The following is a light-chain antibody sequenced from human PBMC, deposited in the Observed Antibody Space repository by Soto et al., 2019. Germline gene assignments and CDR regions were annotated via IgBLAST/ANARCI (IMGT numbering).Light chain of an antibody. Sequence: QSVLTQPPSVSGAPGQRVTITCTGSSSNIGAGYDVHWYQQLPGTAPKLLIYGSSNRPSGVPDRFSGSKSGTSASLAITGLQAEDEADYYCQSYDSSLSGYVFGTRTKGTVL. J-gene: IGLJ1*01. V-gene: IGLV1-40*01. CDR3: QSYDSSLSGYV. CDR1: SSNIGAGYD. CDR2: GSS.